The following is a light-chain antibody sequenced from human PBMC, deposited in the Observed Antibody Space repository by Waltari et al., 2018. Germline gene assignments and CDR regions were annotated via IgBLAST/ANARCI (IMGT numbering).Light chain of an antibody. CDR1: QTISSNY. CDR2: GAS. V-gene: IGKV3-20*01. J-gene: IGKJ3*01. Sequence: ESILTQSPGTLPLSPGERATLSCRATQTISSNYLAWYQQKPGQAPRLLIYGASIRATGVPERFSGSGSGADFTLTISRLEPEDFAVYYCQQYASLPLTFGPGTKVDI. CDR3: QQYASLPLT.